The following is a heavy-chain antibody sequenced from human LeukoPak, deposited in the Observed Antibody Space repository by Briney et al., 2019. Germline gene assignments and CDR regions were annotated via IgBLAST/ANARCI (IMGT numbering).Heavy chain of an antibody. J-gene: IGHJ4*02. Sequence: SETLSLTCTVSGGSISSGGYYWSWIRQPPGKALEWIGYLYYSGDTYYSPSLKSRVTISVGGSKKQFSLKLSSVTAADTAVYYCARGLWELLGCLFDYWGQGTLVTVSS. CDR3: ARGLWELLGCLFDY. CDR2: LYYSGDT. D-gene: IGHD1-26*01. CDR1: GGSISSGGYY. V-gene: IGHV4-30-2*01.